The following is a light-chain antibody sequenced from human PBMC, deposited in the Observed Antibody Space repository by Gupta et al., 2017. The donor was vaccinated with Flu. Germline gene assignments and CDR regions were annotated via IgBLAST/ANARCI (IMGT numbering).Light chain of an antibody. CDR2: GHS. Sequence: GSSNIGAGYGVYWYQQLPGTAPKLLFFGHSNRPSGVPGRFSDSKSGTSASLAITGLQAEDEADYYCQSYDSSLNTCVFGSGTKVTVL. CDR1: SSNIGAGYG. CDR3: QSYDSSLNTCV. V-gene: IGLV1-40*01. J-gene: IGLJ1*01.